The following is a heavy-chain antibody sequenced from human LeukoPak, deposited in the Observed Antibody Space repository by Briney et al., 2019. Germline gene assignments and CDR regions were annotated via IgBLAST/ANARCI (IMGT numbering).Heavy chain of an antibody. CDR1: GFTFSDYY. CDR2: ISFSGSPI. D-gene: IGHD5-18*01. J-gene: IGHJ4*02. Sequence: GGSLRLSCAASGFTFSDYYMSWICQAPAKGLEWVSYISFSGSPIYYADSVKGRFTVSRDNAKNSLYLQMNSLRAEDTAVYYCVRSRGYSFGRGLYFDYWGQGTLVTVSS. CDR3: VRSRGYSFGRGLYFDY. V-gene: IGHV3-11*01.